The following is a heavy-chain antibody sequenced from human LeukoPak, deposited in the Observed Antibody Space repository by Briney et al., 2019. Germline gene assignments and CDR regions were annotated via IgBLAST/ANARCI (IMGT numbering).Heavy chain of an antibody. V-gene: IGHV3-23*01. J-gene: IGHJ4*02. CDR3: ARGWLPLYFDY. CDR2: VSHNGGST. CDR1: GFTFISYG. D-gene: IGHD6-19*01. Sequence: GGSLRLSCGASGFTFISYGMSWVREVPGRGLEWVSGVSHNGGSTNYADSVKGRFTISRDNAKNSLYLQMNSLRAEDTAVYYCARGWLPLYFDYWGQGTLVTVSS.